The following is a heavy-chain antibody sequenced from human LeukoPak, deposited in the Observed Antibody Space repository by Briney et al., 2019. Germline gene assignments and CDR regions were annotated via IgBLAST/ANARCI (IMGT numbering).Heavy chain of an antibody. D-gene: IGHD1-26*01. Sequence: PSETLSLTCTVSGGSISSSNWWSWVRQPPGKGLEWIGSIYYSGSTYYNPSLKSRVTISVDTSKNQFSLKLSSVTAADTAVYYCARDPSWEGGSYAYWGQGTLVTVSS. CDR2: IYYSGST. J-gene: IGHJ4*02. CDR3: ARDPSWEGGSYAY. V-gene: IGHV4-4*02. CDR1: GGSISSSNW.